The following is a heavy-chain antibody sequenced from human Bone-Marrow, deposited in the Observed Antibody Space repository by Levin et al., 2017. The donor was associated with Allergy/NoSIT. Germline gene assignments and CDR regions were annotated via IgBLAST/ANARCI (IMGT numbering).Heavy chain of an antibody. D-gene: IGHD4-11*01. Sequence: SPTLSLTCAVYGGSFSGYYWSWIRQPPGKGLEWIGEINHSGSTNYNPSLKSRVTISVDTSKNQFSLKLSSVTAADTAVYYCARGNDYSNYHFYYGMDVWGQGTTVTVSS. J-gene: IGHJ6*02. V-gene: IGHV4-34*01. CDR2: INHSGST. CDR3: ARGNDYSNYHFYYGMDV. CDR1: GGSFSGYY.